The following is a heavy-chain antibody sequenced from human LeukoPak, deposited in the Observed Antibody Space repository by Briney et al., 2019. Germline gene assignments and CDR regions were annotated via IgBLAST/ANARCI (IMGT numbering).Heavy chain of an antibody. CDR1: GFAFSDYY. CDR2: ISSSSSYI. D-gene: IGHD5-12*01. V-gene: IGHV3-11*06. CDR3: AREVSRGYSGYDLGFDYVDY. Sequence: GGSLRLSCAASGFAFSDYYMSWIRQAPGKGLEWVSSISSSSSYIYYADSVKGRFTISRDNAKNSLYLQMNSLRAEDTAVYYCAREVSRGYSGYDLGFDYVDYWGQGTLVTVSS. J-gene: IGHJ4*02.